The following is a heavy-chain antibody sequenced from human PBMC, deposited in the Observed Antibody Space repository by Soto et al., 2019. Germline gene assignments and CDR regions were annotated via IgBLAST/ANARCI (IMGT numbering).Heavy chain of an antibody. V-gene: IGHV3-30-3*01. J-gene: IGHJ4*02. CDR2: ISYDGSNK. CDR3: ARGWGYSYGYFSY. CDR1: GFTFSSYA. Sequence: QVQLVESGGGVVQPGRSLRLSCAASGFTFSSYAMHWVRQAPGKGLEWVAVISYDGSNKYYADSVKGRFTISRDNSKNPLYLQMNSLRAEDTAVYYCARGWGYSYGYFSYWGQGNLVTVSS. D-gene: IGHD5-18*01.